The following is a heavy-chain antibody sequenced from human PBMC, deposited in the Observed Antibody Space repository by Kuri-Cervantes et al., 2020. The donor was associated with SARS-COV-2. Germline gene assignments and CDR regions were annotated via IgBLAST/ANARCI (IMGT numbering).Heavy chain of an antibody. Sequence: SVKVSCKASGGTFSSYAISWVRQAPGQGLEWMGGIVPIFGTANYAQKFQGRVTITADKSTSTAYMELSSLRSEDTAVYYCARTRGANIVVVPAAISAWFDPWGQGTLVTVSS. CDR1: GGTFSSYA. CDR2: IVPIFGTA. D-gene: IGHD2-2*01. J-gene: IGHJ5*02. V-gene: IGHV1-69*06. CDR3: ARTRGANIVVVPAAISAWFDP.